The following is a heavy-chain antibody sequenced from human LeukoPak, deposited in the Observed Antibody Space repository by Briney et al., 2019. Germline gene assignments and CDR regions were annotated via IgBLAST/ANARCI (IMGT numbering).Heavy chain of an antibody. V-gene: IGHV1-2*02. CDR2: INPNSGGT. Sequence: GASVTVSCKASGYTFTGYYMHWVRQAPGQGLEWMGWINPNSGGTNYAQKFQGRVTMTRDTSISTAYMELSRLRSDDTAVYYCARDRRYDILTGYPNFDYWGQGTLVTVSS. CDR1: GYTFTGYY. CDR3: ARDRRYDILTGYPNFDY. D-gene: IGHD3-9*01. J-gene: IGHJ4*02.